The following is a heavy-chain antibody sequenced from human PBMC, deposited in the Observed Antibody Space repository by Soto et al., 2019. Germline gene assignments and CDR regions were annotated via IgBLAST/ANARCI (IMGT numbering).Heavy chain of an antibody. CDR1: GFTFSSYG. CDR2: IWYDGSNK. D-gene: IGHD2-2*03. J-gene: IGHJ6*02. V-gene: IGHV3-33*01. CDR3: ARDGWIIRTSSDYFYGMVV. Sequence: QVQLVESGGGVVQPGRSLRLSCAASGFTFSSYGMHWVRQAPGKGLEWVAVIWYDGSNKYYADSVKGRFTISRDNSKNTLYLQMNSLRAEDTAVYYCARDGWIIRTSSDYFYGMVVWRQGTTVTVSS.